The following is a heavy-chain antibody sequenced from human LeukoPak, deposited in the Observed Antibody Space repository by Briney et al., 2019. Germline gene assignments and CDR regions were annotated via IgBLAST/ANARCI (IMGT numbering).Heavy chain of an antibody. CDR2: LSSSSITI. V-gene: IGHV3-48*02. CDR3: ARYGSRRAFDI. J-gene: IGHJ3*02. CDR1: GLTFSDYA. Sequence: GGSLRLSCAASGLTFSDYAMSWVRQAPGKGLEWLSYLSSSSITIYYADSVQGRFTISRDNAENSLHLQMNSLRDGDTAVYYCARYGSRRAFDIWGQGTMVTVSS. D-gene: IGHD3-10*01.